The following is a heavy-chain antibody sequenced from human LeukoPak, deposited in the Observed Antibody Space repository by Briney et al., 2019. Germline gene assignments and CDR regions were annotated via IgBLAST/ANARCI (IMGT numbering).Heavy chain of an antibody. V-gene: IGHV3-23*01. J-gene: IGHJ3*02. Sequence: GGSLRLSCAASGFTFSSYAMRWHRQAPGKGLEWVSAISGSGGSTYYADSVKGRFTISRDNSKNTLYLQMNSLRAEDTAVYYCAKDQMRVQWPLGAFDIWGQGTMVTVSS. D-gene: IGHD6-19*01. CDR2: ISGSGGST. CDR1: GFTFSSYA. CDR3: AKDQMRVQWPLGAFDI.